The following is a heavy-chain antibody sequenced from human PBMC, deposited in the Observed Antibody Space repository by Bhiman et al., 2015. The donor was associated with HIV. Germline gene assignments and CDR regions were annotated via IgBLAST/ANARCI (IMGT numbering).Heavy chain of an antibody. CDR3: AQTLHSSGY. CDR1: GFTFSSYT. CDR2: ISYDGSNN. J-gene: IGHJ4*02. Sequence: QVQLVESGGGVVQSGRSLWVSCEASGFTFSSYTMHWVRQAPGKGLEWVAVISYDGSNNYYADSVKGRFTISRDNSKNTLYLQMNSLRAEDTAVYYCAQTLHSSGYLGQGTLVTVSS. D-gene: IGHD6-19*01. V-gene: IGHV3-30*04.